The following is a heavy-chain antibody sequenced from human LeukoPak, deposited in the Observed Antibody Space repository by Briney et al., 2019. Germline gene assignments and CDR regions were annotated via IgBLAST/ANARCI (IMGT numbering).Heavy chain of an antibody. D-gene: IGHD3-9*01. V-gene: IGHV1-18*01. CDR1: GYTFTSYG. J-gene: IGHJ5*02. CDR2: ISAYNGNT. Sequence: ASVKVSCKASGYTFTSYGISWVRQAPGQGLEWMGWISAYNGNTNYAQKLQGRVTMTTDTSTSTAYMELRSLRSDDTAVYYCARERGRYFDWLLGNWFDPWGQGTLVPVSS. CDR3: ARERGRYFDWLLGNWFDP.